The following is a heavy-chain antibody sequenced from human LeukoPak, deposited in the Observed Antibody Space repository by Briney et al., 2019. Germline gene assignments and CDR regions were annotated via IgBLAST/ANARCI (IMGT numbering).Heavy chain of an antibody. V-gene: IGHV1-8*01. D-gene: IGHD3-3*01. Sequence: ASVKVSCKASGYTFTSYDINWVRQATGQGLEWMGWMNPNSGNTGYAQKFQGRVTMTRNTSISTAYMELSSLRSEDTAVYYCARGLRTVYDFWSGYYSEGDYRGQGTLVTVSS. J-gene: IGHJ4*02. CDR3: ARGLRTVYDFWSGYYSEGDY. CDR1: GYTFTSYD. CDR2: MNPNSGNT.